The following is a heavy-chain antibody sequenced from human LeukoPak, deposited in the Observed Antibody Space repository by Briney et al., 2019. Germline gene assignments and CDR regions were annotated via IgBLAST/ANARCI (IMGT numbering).Heavy chain of an antibody. D-gene: IGHD6-19*01. CDR1: GFTFSSYA. J-gene: IGHJ6*04. Sequence: GRSLRLSCAASGFTFSSYAMHWVRQAPGKGLEWVAVISYDGSNKYYADSVKGRLTISRDNSKNTLYLQMNSLSAEDTAVYYCARDWGSGWYYYYGMDVWGKGTTVTVSS. V-gene: IGHV3-30*04. CDR3: ARDWGSGWYYYYGMDV. CDR2: ISYDGSNK.